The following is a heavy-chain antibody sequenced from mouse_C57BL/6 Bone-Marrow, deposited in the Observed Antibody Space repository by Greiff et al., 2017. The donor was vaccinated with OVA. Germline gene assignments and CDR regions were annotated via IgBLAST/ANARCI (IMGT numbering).Heavy chain of an antibody. V-gene: IGHV3-6*01. CDR2: ISYDGSN. D-gene: IGHD2-4*01. CDR1: GYSITSGYY. CDR3: AREDYDYYFDY. J-gene: IGHJ2*01. Sequence: EVKLMESGPGLVKPSQSLSLTCSVTGYSITSGYYWNWIRQFPGNKLEWMGYISYDGSNNYNPSLKNRISITRDTSKNQFFLKLNSVTTEDTATYYCAREDYDYYFDYWGQGTTLTVSS.